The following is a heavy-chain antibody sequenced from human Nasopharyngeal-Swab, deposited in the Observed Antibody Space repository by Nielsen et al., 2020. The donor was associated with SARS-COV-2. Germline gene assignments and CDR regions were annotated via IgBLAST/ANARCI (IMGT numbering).Heavy chain of an antibody. V-gene: IGHV2-70*11. D-gene: IGHD2-2*01. J-gene: IGHJ4*02. Sequence: GPTLVKPTQTLTLMCTFSGFSLSSRGMCVSWIRQPPGKALEWLARIDWDDDKYYNTSLKTRLTISKDAFKNQVVLTMTNMDPVDTATYYCARIRGSGFCTTTTCLKKGYLDYWGQGTLVTVSS. CDR1: GFSLSSRGMC. CDR2: IDWDDDK. CDR3: ARIRGSGFCTTTTCLKKGYLDY.